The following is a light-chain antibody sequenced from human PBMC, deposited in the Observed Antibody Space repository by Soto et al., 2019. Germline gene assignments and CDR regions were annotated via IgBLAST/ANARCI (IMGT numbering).Light chain of an antibody. CDR3: CSYAGSYTLGV. J-gene: IGLJ3*02. Sequence: QSVLTQPRSVSGSPGQSVTISCTGTSSDVGGYNYVSWYQQHPGKAPQLMIYDVTKRPSGVPDRFSGSKSGNTASLTISGLQAEDEADYYCCSYAGSYTLGVFGGGTQLTVL. CDR2: DVT. CDR1: SSDVGGYNY. V-gene: IGLV2-11*01.